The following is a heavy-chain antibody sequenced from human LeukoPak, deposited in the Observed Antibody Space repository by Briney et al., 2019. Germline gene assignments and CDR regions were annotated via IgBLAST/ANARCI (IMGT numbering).Heavy chain of an antibody. J-gene: IGHJ3*02. CDR2: IYYSGST. CDR1: GGSISSSSYY. D-gene: IGHD2-2*03. Sequence: SETLSLTCTVSGGSISSSSYYWGWIRQPPGKGLEWIGSIYYSGSTYYNPSLKSRVTISVDTSKDQFSLKLSSVTAADTAVYYCTAGYCSSTSCLSGAFDIWGQGTMVTVSS. CDR3: TAGYCSSTSCLSGAFDI. V-gene: IGHV4-39*01.